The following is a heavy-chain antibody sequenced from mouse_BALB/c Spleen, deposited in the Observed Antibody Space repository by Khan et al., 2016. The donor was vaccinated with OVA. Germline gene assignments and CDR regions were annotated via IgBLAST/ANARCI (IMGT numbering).Heavy chain of an antibody. V-gene: IGHV2-2*02. Sequence: QVQLKQSGPGLVQPSQSLSITCTVSGFSLTNYSLHWVRQSPGKGLEWLGVIWSAGSTDYNAAFISSLTIRKDNSRSHVFFKMNSLPPKDTAIYYCARRGYDYGRGALFAYWGQGTLVTVSA. D-gene: IGHD2-4*01. CDR3: ARRGYDYGRGALFAY. J-gene: IGHJ3*01. CDR1: GFSLTNYS. CDR2: IWSAGST.